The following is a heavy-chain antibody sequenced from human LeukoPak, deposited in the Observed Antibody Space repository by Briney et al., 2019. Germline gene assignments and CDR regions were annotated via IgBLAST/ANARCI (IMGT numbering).Heavy chain of an antibody. CDR3: ARGMGPAAMPAWGY. V-gene: IGHV4-38-2*02. CDR2: IYHSGST. D-gene: IGHD2-2*01. CDR1: GYSISSGYY. Sequence: SETLSLTCTVSGYSISSGYYWGWIRQPPGKGLEWIGSIYHSGSTYYNPSLKSRVTISVDTSKNQFSLKLSSVTAADTAVYYCARGMGPAAMPAWGYWGQGTLVTVSP. J-gene: IGHJ4*02.